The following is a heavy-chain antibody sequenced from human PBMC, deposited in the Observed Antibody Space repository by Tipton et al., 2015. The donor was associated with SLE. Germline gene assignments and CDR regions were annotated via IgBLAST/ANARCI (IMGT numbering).Heavy chain of an antibody. V-gene: IGHV4-38-2*01. Sequence: GLVKPSETLSLKCAVSGYSISAGYYWGWVRQPPGKGLEWIGYIYDSGSTDYNPSLKSRVTISVDTSKNQFSLKLSSVTAADTAVYYCARPPQRDYGGNLHWYFDLWGRGTLVTVSS. D-gene: IGHD4-23*01. CDR1: GYSISAGYY. CDR2: IYDSGST. CDR3: ARPPQRDYGGNLHWYFDL. J-gene: IGHJ2*01.